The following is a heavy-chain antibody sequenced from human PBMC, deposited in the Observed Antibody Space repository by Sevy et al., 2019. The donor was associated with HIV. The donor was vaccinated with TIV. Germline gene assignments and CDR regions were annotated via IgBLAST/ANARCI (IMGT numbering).Heavy chain of an antibody. J-gene: IGHJ4*02. D-gene: IGHD3-3*01. CDR1: GFTFSSYA. CDR2: ISYDASNK. V-gene: IGHV3-30-3*01. CDR3: ARGSSLRFLEWLLPGDY. Sequence: GESLKISCAASGFTFSSYAMHWVRQAPDKGLEWVAVISYDASNKYYADSVKGRFTISRDNSKNTLYLQMNSLRAEDTAVYYCARGSSLRFLEWLLPGDYWGQGTLVTVSS.